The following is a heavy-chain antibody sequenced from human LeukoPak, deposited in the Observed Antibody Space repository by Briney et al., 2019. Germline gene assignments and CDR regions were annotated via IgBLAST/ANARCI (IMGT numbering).Heavy chain of an antibody. Sequence: GGSLRLSCAASGFSFSNFYMSWIRQAPGKGLEWVSYISSSSTYTNSADSVSGRFTISRDNAKNSLYLQMNSLRVEDTAVYYCARGSDSSGYYDYWGQGTLVTVSS. J-gene: IGHJ4*02. CDR3: ARGSDSSGYYDY. CDR2: ISSSSTYT. D-gene: IGHD3-22*01. V-gene: IGHV3-11*06. CDR1: GFSFSNFY.